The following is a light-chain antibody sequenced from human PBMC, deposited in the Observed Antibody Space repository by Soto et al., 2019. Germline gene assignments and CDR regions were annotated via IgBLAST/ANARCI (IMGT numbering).Light chain of an antibody. J-gene: IGKJ1*01. CDR2: LGS. Sequence: DIVMTQSPLSLPVTPGEPASISCTSSQSRLHSNGYDYLDWYLQKPGQSPQLLIYLGSNRASGVPDRFSGSGSGTEFTLKISRVEAEDVGIYYCMQSLRTRTFGQGTKVEIK. CDR1: QSRLHSNGYDY. CDR3: MQSLRTRT. V-gene: IGKV2-28*01.